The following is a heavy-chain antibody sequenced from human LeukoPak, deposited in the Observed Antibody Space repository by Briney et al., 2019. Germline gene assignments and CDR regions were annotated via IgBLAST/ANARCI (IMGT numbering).Heavy chain of an antibody. V-gene: IGHV3-21*01. CDR1: GFTFSSYS. J-gene: IGHJ5*02. D-gene: IGHD5-18*01. Sequence: GGSLRLSCGASGFTFSSYSMNWVRQAPGKGLEWVSSISSSSSYIYYADSVKGRFTISRDNAKNSLYLQMNSLRAEDTAVYYCARESWSGYSLFDPWGQGTLVTVSS. CDR2: ISSSSSYI. CDR3: ARESWSGYSLFDP.